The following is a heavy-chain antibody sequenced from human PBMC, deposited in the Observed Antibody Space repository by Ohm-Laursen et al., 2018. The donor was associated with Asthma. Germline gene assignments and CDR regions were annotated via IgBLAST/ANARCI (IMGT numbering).Heavy chain of an antibody. J-gene: IGHJ4*02. V-gene: IGHV3-48*04. CDR3: ARVRAEGYSSGWYPDY. CDR1: GFPFSLYA. Sequence: SLRLSCAASGFPFSLYAMDWVRQAPGKGLEWLSYISSDITTIYYADSVKGRFTISRDNAKNSLYLQMNSLRAEDTAVYYCARVRAEGYSSGWYPDYWGQGTLVTVSS. CDR2: ISSDITTI. D-gene: IGHD6-19*01.